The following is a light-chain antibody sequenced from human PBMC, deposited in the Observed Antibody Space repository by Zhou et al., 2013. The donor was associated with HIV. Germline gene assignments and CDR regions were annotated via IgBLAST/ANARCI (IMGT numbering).Light chain of an antibody. CDR3: QQYDNLPALT. J-gene: IGKJ4*01. CDR1: EDINTW. Sequence: DIQLTQSPSFVSASVGGTVTITCRPSEDINTWLAWYQQKPGRAPKLLISGASSLQPGVPSRFSGSGSGTDFTFTISSLQPEDIATYYCQQYDNLPALTFGGGTKVEIK. CDR2: GAS. V-gene: IGKV1-12*01.